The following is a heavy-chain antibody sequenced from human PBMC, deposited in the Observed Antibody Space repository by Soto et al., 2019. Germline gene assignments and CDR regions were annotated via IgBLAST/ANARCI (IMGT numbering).Heavy chain of an antibody. CDR1: GFSLSSSGVG. D-gene: IGHD3-10*01. J-gene: IGHJ4*02. V-gene: IGHV2-5*02. CDR3: ARYYFGSGLYFFDY. Sequence: QITLEESGPTLVKPTQTLTLTCTFSGFSLSSSGVGVGWIRQPPGEALEWLTLIYWDDDKRYSPSLKTSLTITKDTSKHQVVLTMTNMDPVATATYYCARYYFGSGLYFFDYWGQGTLVTVSS. CDR2: IYWDDDK.